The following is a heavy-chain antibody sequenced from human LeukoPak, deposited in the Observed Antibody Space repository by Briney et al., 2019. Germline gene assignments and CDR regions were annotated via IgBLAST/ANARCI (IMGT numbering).Heavy chain of an antibody. D-gene: IGHD3-9*01. Sequence: GESLKISCKGSGYSFTSYWISWVRQMPGKGLEWMGRIDPSDSYTNYSPSFQGHVTISVDKSINTAHLQWSSLKASDTAMYYCVRLEYFADYWGQGTLVTVSS. CDR2: IDPSDSYT. CDR1: GYSFTSYW. J-gene: IGHJ4*02. CDR3: VRLEYFADY. V-gene: IGHV5-10-1*01.